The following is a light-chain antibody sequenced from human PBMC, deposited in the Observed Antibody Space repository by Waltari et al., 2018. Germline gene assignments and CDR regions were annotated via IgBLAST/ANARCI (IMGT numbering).Light chain of an antibody. CDR3: SSQTLDGVVL. V-gene: IGLV2-14*03. CDR1: HSAVAAPTS. Sequence: QSALTQPASVPGPPGHSITTQCSGLHSAVAAPTSAPWYQHHPGEAPQVIIYDVTNRPSGVSDRFSASKSANRAFLTISGLQPDDEGDYYCSSQTLDGVVLFGGGTKLTVL. CDR2: DVT. J-gene: IGLJ2*01.